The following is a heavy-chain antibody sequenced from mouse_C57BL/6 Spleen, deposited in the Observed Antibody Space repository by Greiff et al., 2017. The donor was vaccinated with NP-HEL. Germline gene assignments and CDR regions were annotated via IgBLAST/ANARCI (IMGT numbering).Heavy chain of an antibody. CDR2: IDPSDSET. Sequence: QVQLQQPGAELVRPGSSVKLSCKASGYTFTSYWMHWVKQRPIQGLEWIGNIDPSDSETHYNQKFRYKATLTVDKSSSTADMQLSSLTSEDSAVYDCARELGGAWVAYVGQGTLVTVSA. CDR1: GYTFTSYW. V-gene: IGHV1-52*01. J-gene: IGHJ3*01. D-gene: IGHD4-1*01. CDR3: ARELGGAWVAY.